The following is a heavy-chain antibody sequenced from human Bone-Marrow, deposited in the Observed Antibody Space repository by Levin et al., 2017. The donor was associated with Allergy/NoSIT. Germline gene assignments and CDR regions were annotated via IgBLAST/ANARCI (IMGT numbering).Heavy chain of an antibody. CDR1: GYTFTSYD. Sequence: GESLKISCKASGYTFTSYDINWVRQATGQGLEWMGWMNPNSGNTGYAQKFQGRVTMTRNTSISTAYMELSSLRSEDTAVYYCARGYRVLAVATRKRGYYFDYWGQGTLVTVSS. V-gene: IGHV1-8*01. J-gene: IGHJ4*02. D-gene: IGHD5-12*01. CDR3: ARGYRVLAVATRKRGYYFDY. CDR2: MNPNSGNT.